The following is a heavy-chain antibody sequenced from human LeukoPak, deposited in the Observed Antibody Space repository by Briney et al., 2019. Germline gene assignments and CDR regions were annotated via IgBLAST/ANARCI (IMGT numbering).Heavy chain of an antibody. CDR2: ISCYNGDT. Sequence: GASVKVSCKASGYTFTSYGISWVRQAPGQGLEWMGWISCYNGDTNYAQTVQGRVTMTTDTSTSTAYMELRSLISDDTAVYYCARDLKYSSSRKPDYWGQGTLVTVSS. CDR1: GYTFTSYG. J-gene: IGHJ4*02. D-gene: IGHD6-13*01. V-gene: IGHV1-18*01. CDR3: ARDLKYSSSRKPDY.